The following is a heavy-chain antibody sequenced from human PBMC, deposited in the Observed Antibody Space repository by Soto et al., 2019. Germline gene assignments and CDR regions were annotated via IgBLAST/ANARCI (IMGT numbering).Heavy chain of an antibody. Sequence: GGSLRLSCAASGFTFSSYGMHWVRQAPGKGLEWVAVIWYDGSNKYYADSVKGRFTISRDNSKNTLYLQMNSLRAEDTAVYYCARPTTPGDYGTWVYWGQGTLVTASS. J-gene: IGHJ4*02. CDR1: GFTFSSYG. CDR3: ARPTTPGDYGTWVY. CDR2: IWYDGSNK. D-gene: IGHD4-17*01. V-gene: IGHV3-33*01.